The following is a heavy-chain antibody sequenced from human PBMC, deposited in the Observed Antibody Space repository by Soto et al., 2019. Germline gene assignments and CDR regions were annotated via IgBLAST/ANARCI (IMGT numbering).Heavy chain of an antibody. Sequence: QVQLQESGPGLVKPSQTLSLTCTVSGGSISSGGYYWSWIRQHPGKGLEWIGSIYYRGSTYYNPSLKSRVTLSVDTSKNQFSLKLSSVTAADTAVYYCARRREIHSKGNYGMDVWGKGTTVTVSS. CDR1: GGSISSGGYY. V-gene: IGHV4-31*03. J-gene: IGHJ6*04. CDR3: ARRREIHSKGNYGMDV. D-gene: IGHD4-4*01. CDR2: IYYRGST.